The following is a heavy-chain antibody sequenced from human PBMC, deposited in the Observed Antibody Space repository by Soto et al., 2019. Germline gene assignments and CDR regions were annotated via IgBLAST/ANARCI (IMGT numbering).Heavy chain of an antibody. D-gene: IGHD7-27*01. Sequence: SETLSLTCAVSGGSISSGGYSLSWIRQPPGKGLEWIGYIYHSGSTYYNPSLKSRVTISVDRSKNQFSLKLSSVTAADTAVYYCARVPGPWGQGTLVTVS. CDR3: ARVPGP. CDR2: IYHSGST. J-gene: IGHJ5*02. CDR1: GGSISSGGYS. V-gene: IGHV4-30-2*01.